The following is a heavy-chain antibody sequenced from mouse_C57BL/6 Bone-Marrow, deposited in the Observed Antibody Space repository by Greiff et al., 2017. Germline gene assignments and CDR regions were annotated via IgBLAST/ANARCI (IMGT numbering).Heavy chain of an antibody. CDR2: IHPNSGST. J-gene: IGHJ2*01. D-gene: IGHD2-5*01. CDR1: GYTFTSYW. Sequence: QVQLQQPGAELVKPGASVKLSCKASGYTFTSYWMHWVKQRPGQGLEWIGMIHPNSGSTNYNAKFKSKATLTVDKSSSTAYMQLSSLTSEDSAVYYFARSKTHSNYDYWGQGTTLTVSS. CDR3: ARSKTHSNYDY. V-gene: IGHV1-64*01.